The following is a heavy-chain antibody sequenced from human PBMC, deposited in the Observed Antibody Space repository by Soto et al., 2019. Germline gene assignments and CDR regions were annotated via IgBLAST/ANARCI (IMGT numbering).Heavy chain of an antibody. CDR1: GGSINTFY. Sequence: PSETLSLTCTVSGGSINTFYWSWVRQPAGKGLEWIGRIFSSGSTSSNPSLESRVAMSVDTSKNHFSLNLSSVTAADMAVYYGAREVSYSAYNFAHGIQLWSFDFWGQGALVTVSS. J-gene: IGHJ4*02. D-gene: IGHD5-12*01. V-gene: IGHV4-4*07. CDR2: IFSSGST. CDR3: AREVSYSAYNFAHGIQLWSFDF.